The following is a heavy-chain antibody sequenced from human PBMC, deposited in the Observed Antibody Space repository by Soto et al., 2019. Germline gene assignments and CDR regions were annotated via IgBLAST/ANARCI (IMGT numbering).Heavy chain of an antibody. CDR3: AKSKNTPTNDFWSGYFTPSRDYYYGMDV. CDR1: GFTFSSYA. CDR2: ISGSGGST. Sequence: GGSLRLSCAASGFTFSSYAMSWVRQAPGKGLEWVSAISGSGGSTYYADSVKGRFTISRDNSKNTLYLQMNSLRAEDTAVYYCAKSKNTPTNDFWSGYFTPSRDYYYGMDVWGQGTTVTVSS. V-gene: IGHV3-23*01. D-gene: IGHD3-3*01. J-gene: IGHJ6*02.